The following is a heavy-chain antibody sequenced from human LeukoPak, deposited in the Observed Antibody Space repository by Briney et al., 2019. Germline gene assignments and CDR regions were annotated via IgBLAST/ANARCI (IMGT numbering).Heavy chain of an antibody. CDR3: ARDPSHTSGWYAYLDS. CDR2: IGAYNGDT. D-gene: IGHD6-19*01. J-gene: IGHJ4*02. V-gene: IGHV1-18*01. Sequence: ASVKVSCKASGYTFTSHGISWVRQAPGQGLEWMGWIGAYNGDTKYAQKTQGRVTLTTDASTSTAYMELRSLGSDDTAVYYCARDPSHTSGWYAYLDSWGQGTQVTVSS. CDR1: GYTFTSHG.